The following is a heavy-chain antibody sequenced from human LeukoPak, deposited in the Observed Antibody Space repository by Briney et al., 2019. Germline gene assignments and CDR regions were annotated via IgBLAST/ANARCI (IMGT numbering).Heavy chain of an antibody. CDR1: GFAFRTYW. Sequence: GGSLRLSCAASGFAFRTYWMSWVRQAPGKGLEWVANIKQDGSEKYYVDSVKGRFTISRDNAKNSLYLQMNSLRAEDTAVYYCAKRPGGSGYDWASFDYWGQGTLVTVSS. CDR2: IKQDGSEK. V-gene: IGHV3-7*03. CDR3: AKRPGGSGYDWASFDY. J-gene: IGHJ4*02. D-gene: IGHD5-12*01.